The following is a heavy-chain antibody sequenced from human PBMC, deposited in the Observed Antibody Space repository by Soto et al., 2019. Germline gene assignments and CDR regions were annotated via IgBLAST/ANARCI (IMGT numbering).Heavy chain of an antibody. CDR1: GFTFTNFA. Sequence: GGSLRLSCAASGFTFTNFAMSWVRQAPDKGLEWVTGISGSGRSTFYADSVKGRFTISRDNSKNTLYLQMNSLRAEDTAVYYCAKERSSGWSFDYWGQGTLVTVSS. D-gene: IGHD6-19*01. CDR2: ISGSGRST. CDR3: AKERSSGWSFDY. V-gene: IGHV3-23*01. J-gene: IGHJ4*02.